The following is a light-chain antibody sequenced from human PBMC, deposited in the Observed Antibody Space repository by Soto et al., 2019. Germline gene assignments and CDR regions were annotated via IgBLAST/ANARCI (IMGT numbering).Light chain of an antibody. CDR1: SSDVGGHDY. Sequence: QSMLSHPASVSWSPGHSITISCTGTSSDVGGHDYVSWYQQHPGKAPKLIIYEVRNRPSGVSNRFSGSKSGNTASLTISGIQAEDEADYYCSSYSSTTLVFGTGTKV. J-gene: IGLJ1*01. V-gene: IGLV2-14*01. CDR2: EVR. CDR3: SSYSSTTLV.